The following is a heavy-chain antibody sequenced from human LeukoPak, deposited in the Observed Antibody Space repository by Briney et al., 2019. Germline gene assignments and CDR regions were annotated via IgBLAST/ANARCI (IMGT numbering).Heavy chain of an antibody. Sequence: SETLSLTCAVSGASISSYYWSWIRKPPGKGLEWIGYLYFTENTNYNPSLKSRVTISADTSKNQFSLKLNSVTAADTAVYYCARLLASYSSGWPYYFDYWGQGILVTVSS. CDR3: ARLLASYSSGWPYYFDY. D-gene: IGHD6-19*01. V-gene: IGHV4-59*08. J-gene: IGHJ4*02. CDR2: LYFTENT. CDR1: GASISSYY.